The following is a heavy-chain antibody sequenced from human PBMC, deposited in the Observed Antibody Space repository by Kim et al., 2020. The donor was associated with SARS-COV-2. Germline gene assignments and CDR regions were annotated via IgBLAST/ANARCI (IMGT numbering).Heavy chain of an antibody. D-gene: IGHD3-10*01. CDR3: ARAPITMVRGANKNFDY. J-gene: IGHJ4*02. V-gene: IGHV4-34*01. Sequence: SETLSLTCAVYGGSFSGYYWSWIRQPPGKGLEWIGEINHSGSTNYNPSLKSRVTISVDTSKNQFSLKLSSVTAADTAVYYCARAPITMVRGANKNFDYWGQGTLVTVSS. CDR1: GGSFSGYY. CDR2: INHSGST.